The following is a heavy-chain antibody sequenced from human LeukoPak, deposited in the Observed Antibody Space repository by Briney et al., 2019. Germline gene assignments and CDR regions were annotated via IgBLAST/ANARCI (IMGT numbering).Heavy chain of an antibody. CDR3: ARRGSSFFDY. CDR1: GGSISSSSYY. CDR2: IYYSGIT. V-gene: IGHV4-39*01. J-gene: IGHJ4*02. D-gene: IGHD6-13*01. Sequence: SETLSLTCTVSGGSISSSSYYWGWIRQPPGKGLEWIGSIYYSGITYYNPSLKSRVTISVDTSKNQFSLKLSSVTAADTAVYYCARRGSSFFDYWGQGTLVTVSS.